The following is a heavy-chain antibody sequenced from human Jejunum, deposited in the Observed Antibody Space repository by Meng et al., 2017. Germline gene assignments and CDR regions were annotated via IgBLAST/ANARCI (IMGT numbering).Heavy chain of an antibody. Sequence: ASVKVSCKASGYTFTGYYMRWVRQAPGQGLEWMGRINPDNGATNYAQKFQGRVTMTRDTSISTVYIELARLTADDTAVYYCARVAAPGAGEFDPWGQGTLVTVSS. J-gene: IGHJ5*02. CDR3: ARVAAPGAGEFDP. D-gene: IGHD6-13*01. V-gene: IGHV1-2*06. CDR2: INPDNGAT. CDR1: GYTFTGYY.